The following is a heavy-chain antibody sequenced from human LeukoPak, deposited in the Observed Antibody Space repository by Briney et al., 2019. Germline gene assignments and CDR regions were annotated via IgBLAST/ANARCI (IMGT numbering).Heavy chain of an antibody. CDR1: GFTFSNYA. Sequence: PGGSLILSCAASGFTFSNYAMHWVRQAPGKGLEWVTILSYDGSQTYYADSVKGRFTISRDNSKNTLFLQMNSLRAEDTAIYYCARVGRAYDFWDYLDYWGQGTPVTVSS. V-gene: IGHV3-30*04. J-gene: IGHJ4*02. CDR2: LSYDGSQT. CDR3: ARVGRAYDFWDYLDY. D-gene: IGHD3-3*01.